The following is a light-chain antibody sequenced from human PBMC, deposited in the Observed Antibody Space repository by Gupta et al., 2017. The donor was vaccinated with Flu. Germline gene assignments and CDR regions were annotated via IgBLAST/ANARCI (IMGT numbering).Light chain of an antibody. J-gene: IGLJ1*01. CDR2: DVT. Sequence: QSSPTQPRAVSRSPGQSLTISCTGTSNDVGSTNRVSWYQLRPGKAPKLSLYDVTERPSGVPERVSGDNSGNKASLTISGLQADDEADDYSSSHAGRVSWVFGAGTTVTVL. V-gene: IGLV2-11*01. CDR1: SNDVGSTNR. CDR3: SSHAGRVSWV.